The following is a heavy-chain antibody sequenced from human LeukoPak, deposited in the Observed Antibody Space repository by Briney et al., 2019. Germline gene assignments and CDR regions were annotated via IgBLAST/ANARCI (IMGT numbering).Heavy chain of an antibody. CDR3: ARAWDSGTVAVAGYFDY. Sequence: GGSLRLSCASSGFTFSSFWMSWVRQAPGTGLEGVTNIKQDLSEKYYVDSVKGRFTISRDNAKNSLYLQMNSLRAEDTAVYYCARAWDSGTVAVAGYFDYWGQGTLVTVSS. CDR1: GFTFSSFW. V-gene: IGHV3-7*01. D-gene: IGHD6-19*01. CDR2: IKQDLSEK. J-gene: IGHJ4*02.